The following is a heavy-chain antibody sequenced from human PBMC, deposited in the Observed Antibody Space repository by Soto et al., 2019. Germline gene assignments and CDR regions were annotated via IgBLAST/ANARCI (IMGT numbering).Heavy chain of an antibody. V-gene: IGHV3-30*18. D-gene: IGHD1-26*01. Sequence: QVHLVESGGDVVQPGRSLRLSCAAPGFSFSSYAIHWVRQAPGKGLEWVAVISYDGGDMYYGDSVKGRFTISRDNSNNTLYLQMNSLRPDDTALYYCAKDPRGIVGAGAWLDSWGQGTLVIVSS. CDR1: GFSFSSYA. J-gene: IGHJ4*02. CDR3: AKDPRGIVGAGAWLDS. CDR2: ISYDGGDM.